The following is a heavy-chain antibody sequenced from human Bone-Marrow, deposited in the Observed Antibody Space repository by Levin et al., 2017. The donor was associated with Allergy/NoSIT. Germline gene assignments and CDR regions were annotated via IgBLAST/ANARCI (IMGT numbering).Heavy chain of an antibody. CDR2: INPNIGDT. V-gene: IGHV1-2*02. D-gene: IGHD3-3*01. Sequence: ASVKVSCKSSGYNFPAYYVHWVRQAPGQGLEWMGWINPNIGDTSYAQKFQGRLAMTRDTSTSTVYMDLSRLRSDDTAVYYCARGPAVFGCYMDVWGGGTTVTVSS. J-gene: IGHJ6*03. CDR1: GYNFPAYY. CDR3: ARGPAVFGCYMDV.